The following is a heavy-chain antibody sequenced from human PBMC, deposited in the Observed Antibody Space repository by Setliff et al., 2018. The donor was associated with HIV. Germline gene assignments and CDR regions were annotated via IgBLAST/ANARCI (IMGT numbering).Heavy chain of an antibody. CDR1: AGDSVSNNKAA. Sequence: SETLSLTCAIAAGDSVSNNKAAWNWIRQSPSRGLEWLGRTYYRSKWYNDYAVSVKSRITINPDTSKNQFSLQLNSVTPEDTAVYYCARDLGAANAWGQGTLVTV. CDR2: TYYRSKWYN. J-gene: IGHJ4*02. D-gene: IGHD3-16*01. CDR3: ARDLGAANA. V-gene: IGHV6-1*01.